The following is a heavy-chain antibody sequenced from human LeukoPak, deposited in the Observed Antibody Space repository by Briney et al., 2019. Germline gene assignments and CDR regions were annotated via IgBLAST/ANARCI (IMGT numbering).Heavy chain of an antibody. Sequence: GESLKISCKGSGYSFTSYWIGWVRQMPGKGLEWMGIIYPGDSDTRYSPSFQGQVTISADKSISTAYLQWSSLKASDTAMYYCARRRSGRYFDSGTSAFDIWGQGTMVTVSS. D-gene: IGHD3-9*01. V-gene: IGHV5-51*01. CDR1: GYSFTSYW. CDR3: ARRRSGRYFDSGTSAFDI. CDR2: IYPGDSDT. J-gene: IGHJ3*02.